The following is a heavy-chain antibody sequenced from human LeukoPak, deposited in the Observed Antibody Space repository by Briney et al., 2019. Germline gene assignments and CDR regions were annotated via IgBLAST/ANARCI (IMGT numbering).Heavy chain of an antibody. CDR3: ARDPFLANPENFHLAWGFFYYYYGMDV. V-gene: IGHV1-18*01. CDR1: GYTFTSYG. J-gene: IGHJ6*02. Sequence: GASVKVSCKASGYTFTSYGISWVRQAPGQGLEWMGWISAYNGNTNYAQKLQGRVTMTTDTSTSTAYMELRSLRSDDTAVYYCARDPFLANPENFHLAWGFFYYYYGMDVWGQGTTVTVSS. CDR2: ISAYNGNT. D-gene: IGHD3-16*01.